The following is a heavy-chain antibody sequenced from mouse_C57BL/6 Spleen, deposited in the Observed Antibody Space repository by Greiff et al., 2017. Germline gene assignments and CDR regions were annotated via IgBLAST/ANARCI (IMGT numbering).Heavy chain of an antibody. D-gene: IGHD1-1*01. CDR3: LLRGFAY. Sequence: QVQLKQPGAELVKPGASVKMSCKASGYTFTSYWITWVKQRPGQGLEWIGDIYPGSGSTNYNEKFKGKATLTVDTSSSTAYMQLSSLTSEDSAGYYCLLRGFAYWGQGTLVTVSA. CDR1: GYTFTSYW. CDR2: IYPGSGST. J-gene: IGHJ3*01. V-gene: IGHV1-55*01.